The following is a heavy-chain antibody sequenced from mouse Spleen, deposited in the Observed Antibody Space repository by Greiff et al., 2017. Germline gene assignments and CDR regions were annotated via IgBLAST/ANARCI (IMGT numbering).Heavy chain of an antibody. Sequence: VQLQQSGAELVMPGASVKLSCKASGYTFTSYWMHWVKQRPGQGLEWIGEIDPSDSYTNYNQKFKGKATLTVDKSSSTAYMQLSSLTSEDSAVYYCARWGTWRFDYWGQGTTLTVSS. CDR2: IDPSDSYT. V-gene: IGHV1-69*01. CDR1: GYTFTSYW. CDR3: ARWGTWRFDY. D-gene: IGHD3-3*01. J-gene: IGHJ2*01.